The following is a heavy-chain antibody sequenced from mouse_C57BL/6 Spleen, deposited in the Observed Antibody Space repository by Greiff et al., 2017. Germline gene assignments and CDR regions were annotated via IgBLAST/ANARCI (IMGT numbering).Heavy chain of an antibody. V-gene: IGHV5-17*01. CDR1: GFTFSDYG. Sequence: EVQLVESGGGLVKPGGSLKLSCAASGFTFSDYGMHWVRQAPEKGLEWVAYISSGSSTIYYADTVKGRFTISRDNAKNTLFLQMTSLRSEDTAMYYCAMLYYGSSFAYWGQGTLVTVSA. D-gene: IGHD1-1*01. CDR2: ISSGSSTI. CDR3: AMLYYGSSFAY. J-gene: IGHJ3*01.